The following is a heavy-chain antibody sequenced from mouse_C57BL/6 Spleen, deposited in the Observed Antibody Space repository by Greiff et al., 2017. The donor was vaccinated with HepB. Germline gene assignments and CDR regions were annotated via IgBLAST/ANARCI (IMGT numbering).Heavy chain of an antibody. J-gene: IGHJ1*03. CDR1: GFTFSSYA. CDR3: ARESLGFYWYFDV. Sequence: EVKLVESGGGLVKPGGSLKLSCAASGFTFSSYAMSWVRQTPEKRLEWVATISDGGSYTYYPDNVKGRFTISRDNAKNNLYLQMSHLKSEDTAMYYCARESLGFYWYFDVWGTGTTVTVSS. V-gene: IGHV5-4*01. CDR2: ISDGGSYT.